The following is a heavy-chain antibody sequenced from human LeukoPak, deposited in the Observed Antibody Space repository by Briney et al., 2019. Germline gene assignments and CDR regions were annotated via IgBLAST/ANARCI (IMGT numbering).Heavy chain of an antibody. Sequence: SETLSLTCTVSGDSIHSGYYFWGWIRQSPGKGLEWIGSVYFDGDTSYSPSLKSRVIISVDTSKNQFSLNLTSVTAADTALYYCARHRKSARNHLYYYMDVWGKGTTVTVSS. CDR2: VYFDGDT. J-gene: IGHJ6*03. V-gene: IGHV4-39*01. D-gene: IGHD6-6*01. CDR1: GDSIHSGYYF. CDR3: ARHRKSARNHLYYYMDV.